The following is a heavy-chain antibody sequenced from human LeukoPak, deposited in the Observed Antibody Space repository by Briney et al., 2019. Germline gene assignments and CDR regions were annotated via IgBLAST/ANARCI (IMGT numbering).Heavy chain of an antibody. D-gene: IGHD5-18*01. CDR1: GFTFSSYW. CDR2: IKQDGSEK. J-gene: IGHJ3*02. Sequence: GGSLRLSCAASGFTFSSYWMSWVRQAPGKGLEWVANIKQDGSEKYYVDSVKGRFTISRDNAKNSLYLQMNSLRAEDTAVYYCARERPTAMALRDAFDIWGQGTMVTVSS. CDR3: ARERPTAMALRDAFDI. V-gene: IGHV3-7*01.